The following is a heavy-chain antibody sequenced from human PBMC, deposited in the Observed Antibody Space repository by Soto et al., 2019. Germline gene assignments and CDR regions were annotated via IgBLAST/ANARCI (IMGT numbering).Heavy chain of an antibody. D-gene: IGHD3-10*01. CDR2: INSDGSST. Sequence: PGGSLRLSCAASGFTFSSYWMHWVRQAPGKGLVWVSRINSDGSSTSYADSVKGRFTISRDNAKNTLYLQMNSLRAEDTAVYYCASLYGFYYYGMDVWGQGTTVTVSS. V-gene: IGHV3-74*01. J-gene: IGHJ6*02. CDR1: GFTFSSYW. CDR3: ASLYGFYYYGMDV.